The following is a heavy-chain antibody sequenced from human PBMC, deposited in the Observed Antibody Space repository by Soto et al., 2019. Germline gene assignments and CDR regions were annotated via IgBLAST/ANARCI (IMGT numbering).Heavy chain of an antibody. Sequence: RLSCAASGFTFSSYAMSWVRQAPGKGLEWVSAISGRGSSTYYADSVKGRFTISRDNSKNTLYLQMNSLRDEDTAVYYCAREGCPIDYWGQGTLVTVSS. CDR1: GFTFSSYA. J-gene: IGHJ4*02. V-gene: IGHV3-23*01. CDR2: ISGRGSST. CDR3: AREGCPIDY.